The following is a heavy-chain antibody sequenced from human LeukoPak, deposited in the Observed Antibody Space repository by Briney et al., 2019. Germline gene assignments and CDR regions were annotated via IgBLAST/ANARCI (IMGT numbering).Heavy chain of an antibody. J-gene: IGHJ6*03. Sequence: GGSLRLSCTASGFTFGDYAMSWVRQAPGKGLEWVGFIRSKAYGGTTEYAASVKGRFTISRDDSKSIAYLQMNSLKTEDTAVYYCTRVRAFVDSSGYYYYMDVWGKGTTVTVSS. CDR3: TRVRAFVDSSGYYYYMDV. CDR1: GFTFGDYA. CDR2: IRSKAYGGTT. D-gene: IGHD3-22*01. V-gene: IGHV3-49*04.